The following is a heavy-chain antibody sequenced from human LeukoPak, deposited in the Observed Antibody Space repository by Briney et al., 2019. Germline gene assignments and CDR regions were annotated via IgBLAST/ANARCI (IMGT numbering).Heavy chain of an antibody. CDR3: AKVPLYYDKGVVDP. D-gene: IGHD3-22*01. Sequence: PGGSLRLSCAASGFTFSDSGMHWVRQTPGKGLEWVAVIASYGGNEHYADSVKGRFTISRDNSKNTLYLQMNSLRAEDTAVYYCAKVPLYYDKGVVDPWGQGTLVTVSS. CDR1: GFTFSDSG. J-gene: IGHJ5*02. CDR2: IASYGGNE. V-gene: IGHV3-30*18.